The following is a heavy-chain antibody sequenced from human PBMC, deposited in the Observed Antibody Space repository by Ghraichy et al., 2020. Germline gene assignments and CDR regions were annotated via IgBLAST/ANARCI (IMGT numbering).Heavy chain of an antibody. CDR1: GGSISSGGYY. D-gene: IGHD2-15*01. CDR3: ASSLIGASGETFGVDY. Sequence: SETLSLTCTVSGGSISSGGYYWSWIRQHPGKGLEWIGYIYYSGSTYYNPSLKSRVTISVDTSKNQFSLKLSSVTAADTAVYYCASSLIGASGETFGVDYWGQGTLVTVSS. CDR2: IYYSGST. J-gene: IGHJ4*02. V-gene: IGHV4-31*03.